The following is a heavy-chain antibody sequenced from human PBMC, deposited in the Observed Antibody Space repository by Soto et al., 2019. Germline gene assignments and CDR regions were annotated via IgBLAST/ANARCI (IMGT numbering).Heavy chain of an antibody. V-gene: IGHV4-39*01. Sequence: QLQLQESGPGLVKPSETLSLTCTVSGGSISSSSYYWGWIRQPPGKGLEWIGSIYYSGSTYYNPSLKSRVTLSVDTSKNQFSLKLSSVTAAETAVYYCARLDYDFWSGYYTGPGWFDPWGQGTLVTVSS. D-gene: IGHD3-3*01. CDR2: IYYSGST. CDR1: GGSISSSSYY. J-gene: IGHJ5*02. CDR3: ARLDYDFWSGYYTGPGWFDP.